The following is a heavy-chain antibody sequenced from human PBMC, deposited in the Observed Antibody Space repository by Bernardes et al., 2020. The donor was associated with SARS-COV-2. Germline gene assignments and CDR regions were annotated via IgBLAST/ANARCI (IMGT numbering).Heavy chain of an antibody. V-gene: IGHV4-34*01. CDR3: ARVLIVVVPATIDY. Sequence: TLSLTCAVYGGSFSGYYWSWIRQPPGKGLEWIGEINHSGSTNYNPSLKSRVTISVDTSKNQFSLKLSSVTAADTAVYYCARVLIVVVPATIDYWGQGTLVTVNS. CDR1: GGSFSGYY. D-gene: IGHD2-2*01. J-gene: IGHJ4*02. CDR2: INHSGST.